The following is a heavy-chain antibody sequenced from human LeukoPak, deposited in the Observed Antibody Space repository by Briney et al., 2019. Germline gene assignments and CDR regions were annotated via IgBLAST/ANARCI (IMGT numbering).Heavy chain of an antibody. J-gene: IGHJ6*03. CDR1: GYTFTDYY. V-gene: IGHV1-2*02. CDR2: INPNSGGT. Sequence: ASVKVSCKASGYTFTDYYMHWVRQAPGQGLEWMGWINPNSGGTDYAQKFQGRVTMTRDTSISTAYMELSRLRSDDTAVYYCARVATVNYYYYYMDVWGKGTTVTVSS. CDR3: ARVATVNYYYYYMDV. D-gene: IGHD4-17*01.